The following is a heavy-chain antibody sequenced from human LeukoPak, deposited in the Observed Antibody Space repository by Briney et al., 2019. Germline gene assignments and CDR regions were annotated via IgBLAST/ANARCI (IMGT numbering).Heavy chain of an antibody. D-gene: IGHD3-10*01. CDR2: INPNSGGT. Sequence: GASVKVSCKASGYTFTGYYMHWVRQAPGQGLEWMGWINPNSGGTNYAQKFQGRVTMTRDTSISTAYMELSSLRSEDTAVYYCARDRAMVQGVINLDYWGQGTLVTVSS. J-gene: IGHJ4*02. CDR1: GYTFTGYY. V-gene: IGHV1-2*02. CDR3: ARDRAMVQGVINLDY.